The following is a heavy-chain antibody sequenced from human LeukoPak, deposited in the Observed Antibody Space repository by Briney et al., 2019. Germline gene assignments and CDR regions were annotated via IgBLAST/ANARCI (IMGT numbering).Heavy chain of an antibody. CDR2: ISYSGST. Sequence: SKTLSLTCTVSGGSINSGAYYWTWIRQHPGKGLEWIGYISYSGSTYYNPSLKSRLTISLDTSKNQFSLRLSSVNAADAAVYFCAVGPHHYFDSWGQGTLVTVSS. CDR1: GGSINSGAYY. V-gene: IGHV4-31*03. CDR3: AVGPHHYFDS. J-gene: IGHJ4*02.